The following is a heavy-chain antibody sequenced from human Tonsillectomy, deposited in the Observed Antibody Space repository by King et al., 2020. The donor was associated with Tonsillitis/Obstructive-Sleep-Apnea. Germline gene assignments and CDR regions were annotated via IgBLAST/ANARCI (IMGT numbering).Heavy chain of an antibody. Sequence: VQLVESGGGVVQPGRSLRLSCAASGFTFSSYGMHWVRQAPGKGLEWVAVISYDGSNKYYVDSVKGRFTISRDNSKNTLYLQMNSLRAEDTAVYYCAKGARGYCSSTSCYTNWFDPWGQGTLVTVSS. CDR1: GFTFSSYG. V-gene: IGHV3-30*18. D-gene: IGHD2-2*01. J-gene: IGHJ5*02. CDR3: AKGARGYCSSTSCYTNWFDP. CDR2: ISYDGSNK.